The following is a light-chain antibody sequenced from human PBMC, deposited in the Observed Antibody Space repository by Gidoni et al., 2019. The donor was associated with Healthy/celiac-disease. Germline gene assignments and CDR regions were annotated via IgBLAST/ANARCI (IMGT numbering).Light chain of an antibody. J-gene: IGKJ1*01. V-gene: IGKV4-1*01. CDR1: QIVLYSSNNKNY. CDR2: WAS. CDR3: QQYYSTPPWT. Sequence: DIVMTQSPDSLAVSLGERATINCKSSQIVLYSSNNKNYLAWYKQKPGQPPKLLIYWASTQESGVPDRFSGSGSGTDFTLTISSLQAEDVAVYYCQQYYSTPPWTFGQGTKVEIK.